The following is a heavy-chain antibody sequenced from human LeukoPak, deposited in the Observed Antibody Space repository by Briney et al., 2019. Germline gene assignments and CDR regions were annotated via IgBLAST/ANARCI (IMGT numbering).Heavy chain of an antibody. D-gene: IGHD5-24*01. V-gene: IGHV3-21*04. CDR1: GFTFITFG. CDR3: VKDIQLST. CDR2: ISSSSSSM. J-gene: IGHJ3*01. Sequence: GGSLTLSCAASGFTFITFGFNWVRQAPGKGLEWVSFISSSSSSMNYADSVKGRFTISRDNFNHTLSLQMNSLRVEDTAIYYCVKDIQLSTWGLGTMVTVSS.